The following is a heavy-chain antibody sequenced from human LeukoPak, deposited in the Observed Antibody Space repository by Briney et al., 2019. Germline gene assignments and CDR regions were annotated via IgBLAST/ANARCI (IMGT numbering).Heavy chain of an antibody. CDR2: INHSGST. CDR1: GGSFSGYY. Sequence: PSETLSLTCAVYGGSFSGYYWSWIRQPPGKGLERIGEINHSGSTNYNPSLKSRVTISVDTSKNQFSLKLSSVTAADTAVYYCARGLESPYYYYMDVWGKGTTVTVSS. CDR3: ARGLESPYYYYMDV. V-gene: IGHV4-34*01. J-gene: IGHJ6*03. D-gene: IGHD1-1*01.